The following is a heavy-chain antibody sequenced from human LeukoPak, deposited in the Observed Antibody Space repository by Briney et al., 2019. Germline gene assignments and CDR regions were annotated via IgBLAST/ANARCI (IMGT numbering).Heavy chain of an antibody. J-gene: IGHJ4*02. CDR2: IKQDGSEK. D-gene: IGHD2-8*02. Sequence: GGSLRLSCAASGFTFSSCWMSWVRQAPGKGLEWVANIKQDGSEKYYVDSVKGRFTISRDNAKNSLYLQMNSLRAEDTAVYYCATIPVGWTYYFDYWGQGTLVTVSS. CDR1: GFTFSSCW. V-gene: IGHV3-7*01. CDR3: ATIPVGWTYYFDY.